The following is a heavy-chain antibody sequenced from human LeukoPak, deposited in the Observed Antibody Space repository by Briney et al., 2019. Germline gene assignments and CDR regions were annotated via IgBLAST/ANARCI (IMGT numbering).Heavy chain of an antibody. J-gene: IGHJ4*02. CDR1: GSTFTSYW. Sequence: GESLQISCQGSGSTFTSYWIGWVRPLPGKGLEWMGIIYPGDSDTRYSPSFQGQVTISADKSISTAYLQWSSLKASDTAVYYCARQPGYLDYWGQGTLVTVSS. CDR2: IYPGDSDT. D-gene: IGHD6-13*01. CDR3: ARQPGYLDY. V-gene: IGHV5-51*01.